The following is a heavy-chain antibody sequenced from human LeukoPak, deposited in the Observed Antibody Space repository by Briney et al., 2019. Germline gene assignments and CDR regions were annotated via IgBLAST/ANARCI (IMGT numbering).Heavy chain of an antibody. CDR1: RYTFSSSD. D-gene: IGHD7-27*01. CDR3: VGGAPNWGFDF. V-gene: IGHV1-8*01. J-gene: IGHJ4*02. CDR2: MSPTSGNT. Sequence: GASVKVSCKASRYTFSSSDINWVRQAAGQGFECMGWMSPTSGNTGYAQNFQGRVTMTRDTSISTAYMELTSLRSEDTAVYYCVGGAPNWGFDFWGQGTLVIVSS.